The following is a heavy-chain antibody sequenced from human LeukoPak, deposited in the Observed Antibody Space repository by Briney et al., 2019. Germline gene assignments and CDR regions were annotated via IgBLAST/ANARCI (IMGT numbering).Heavy chain of an antibody. CDR1: GYSISSGYY. Sequence: KASETLSLTCTVSGYSISSGYYWGWIRQPPGKGLEWIGSIYHSGSTYYNPSLKSRVTISVDTSKNQFSLKLSSVTAADTAVYYCAKTGYDFRVYYSYYLDVWGKGTTVTVSS. CDR2: IYHSGST. V-gene: IGHV4-38-2*02. D-gene: IGHD5-12*01. CDR3: AKTGYDFRVYYSYYLDV. J-gene: IGHJ6*03.